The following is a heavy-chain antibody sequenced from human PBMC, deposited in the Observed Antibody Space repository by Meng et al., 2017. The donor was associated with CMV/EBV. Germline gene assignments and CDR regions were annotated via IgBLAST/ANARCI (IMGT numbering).Heavy chain of an antibody. D-gene: IGHD3-16*01. J-gene: IGHJ5*02. CDR1: SYA. CDR3: ARSVRFGNDYFHLGSTNWFDP. V-gene: IGHV1-69*05. Sequence: SYAISWVRQAPGQGLEWMGGIIPIFGTANYAQKFQGRVTITTDESTSTAYMELSSLRSEDTAVYYCARSVRFGNDYFHLGSTNWFDPWGQGTLVTVSS. CDR2: IIPIFGTA.